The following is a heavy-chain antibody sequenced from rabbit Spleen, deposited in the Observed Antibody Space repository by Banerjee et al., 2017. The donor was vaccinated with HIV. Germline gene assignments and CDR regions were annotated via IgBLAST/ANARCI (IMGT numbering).Heavy chain of an antibody. CDR2: INTYTGKP. J-gene: IGHJ4*01. CDR1: GVSFSSGYD. CDR3: ETDPAGSTDYQGL. V-gene: IGHV1S45*01. Sequence: QEQLVESGGGLVKPEGSQTLTCKASGVSFSSGYDMCWVRQAPGKGLQWIACINTYTGKPVYATWAKGRFTISRTSSTTVTLQMTSLTAADTATYFCETDPAGSTDYQGLWGPGTLVTVS. D-gene: IGHD8-1*01.